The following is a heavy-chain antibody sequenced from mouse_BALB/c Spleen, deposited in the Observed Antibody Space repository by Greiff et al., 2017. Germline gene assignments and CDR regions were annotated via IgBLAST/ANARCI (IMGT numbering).Heavy chain of an antibody. CDR3: ARPDYYGSVAWFAY. Sequence: QVQLKESGAELAKPGASVKMSCKASGYTFTSYWMHWVKQRPGQGLEWIGYINPSTGYTEYNQKFKDKATLTADKSSSTAYMQLSSLTSEDSAVYYCARPDYYGSVAWFAYWGQGTLVTVSA. D-gene: IGHD1-1*01. J-gene: IGHJ3*01. CDR1: GYTFTSYW. CDR2: INPSTGYT. V-gene: IGHV1-7*01.